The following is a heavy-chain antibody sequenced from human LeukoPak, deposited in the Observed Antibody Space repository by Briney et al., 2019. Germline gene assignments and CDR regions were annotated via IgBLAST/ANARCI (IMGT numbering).Heavy chain of an antibody. V-gene: IGHV3-74*01. Sequence: PGGSLRLSCAASGFTFSNYWMHWVRHAPGKGLVWVSRINSDGSSTTYADSVKGRFTISRDNAKNTLSLQMNSLRAEDTAVYYCARVFAGYFDYWGQGTLVTVSS. CDR3: ARVFAGYFDY. CDR2: INSDGSST. CDR1: GFTFSNYW. J-gene: IGHJ4*02. D-gene: IGHD2-21*01.